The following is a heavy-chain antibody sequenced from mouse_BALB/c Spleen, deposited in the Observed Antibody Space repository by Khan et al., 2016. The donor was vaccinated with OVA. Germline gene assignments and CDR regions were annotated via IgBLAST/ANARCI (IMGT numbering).Heavy chain of an antibody. J-gene: IGHJ4*01. V-gene: IGHV2-6-4*01. CDR1: GFSLSRYN. D-gene: IGHD2-14*01. CDR3: ARADYRFDGYYAMDY. Sequence: QVQLKESGPGLVAPSQNLSINCTVSGFSLSRYNIHWVRQPPGKGLEWLGMIWAGGGTDYNSTLKSRLSISKDNSTSQAFFIVNSLQTDDSAIYYCARADYRFDGYYAMDYWGQGTSVTVSS. CDR2: IWAGGGT.